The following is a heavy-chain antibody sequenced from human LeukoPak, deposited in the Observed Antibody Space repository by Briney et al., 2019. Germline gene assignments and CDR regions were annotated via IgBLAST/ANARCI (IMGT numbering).Heavy chain of an antibody. D-gene: IGHD2-2*01. Sequence: SVKVSCKASGGTFSSYAISWVRQAPGQGLEWMGGIIPIFGTANYAQKFQGRVTMTTDTSTSTVYMELRSLRSDDTAVYYCARDWGYCSSTSCYAIDYWGQGTLVTVSS. CDR2: IIPIFGTA. J-gene: IGHJ4*02. CDR3: ARDWGYCSSTSCYAIDY. CDR1: GGTFSSYA. V-gene: IGHV1-69*05.